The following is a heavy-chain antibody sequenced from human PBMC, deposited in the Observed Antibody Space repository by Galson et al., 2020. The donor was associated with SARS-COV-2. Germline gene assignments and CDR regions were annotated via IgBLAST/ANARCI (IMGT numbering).Heavy chain of an antibody. D-gene: IGHD2-21*01. J-gene: IGHJ6*02. CDR3: ARGNGAYCGGDCYWDNSYYYGMDV. CDR1: GFSFSNFD. V-gene: IGHV3-48*04. Sequence: GGSLRLSCAASGFSFSNFDMNWVRQAPGKGLEWIAHLTSISSTIYYADSVKGRFTISRDNAKNSLYLQMNSLRAEDTAIYYCARGNGAYCGGDCYWDNSYYYGMDVWGQGTTVTVSS. CDR2: LTSISSTI.